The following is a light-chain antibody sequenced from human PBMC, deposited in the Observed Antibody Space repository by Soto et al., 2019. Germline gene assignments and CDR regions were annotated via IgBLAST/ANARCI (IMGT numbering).Light chain of an antibody. CDR2: LKSDGSH. CDR3: QTWGTGIVV. V-gene: IGLV4-69*01. J-gene: IGLJ2*01. Sequence: QPVLTQSPSASASLGASVNLTCTLTSGQNTYAIAWHQQQPEKGPRYLMKLKSDGSHIKGDGIPDRFSGSSSGTERYLTISSLQSEDEADYYCQTWGTGIVVFGGGTKLTVL. CDR1: SGQNTYA.